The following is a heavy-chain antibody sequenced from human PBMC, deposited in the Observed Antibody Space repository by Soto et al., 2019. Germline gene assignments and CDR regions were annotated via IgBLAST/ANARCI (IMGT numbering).Heavy chain of an antibody. CDR3: ARTRYCSGGSCGNWFDP. CDR1: GYTFTSYY. J-gene: IGHJ5*02. Sequence: ASXRVSGPASGYTFTSYYMHWVRQAPGQWLEWMGIINPSGGSTSYAQKFQGRVTMTRDTSTSTVYMELSSLRSEDTAVYYCARTRYCSGGSCGNWFDPWGQGTLVTVSS. CDR2: INPSGGST. V-gene: IGHV1-46*01. D-gene: IGHD2-15*01.